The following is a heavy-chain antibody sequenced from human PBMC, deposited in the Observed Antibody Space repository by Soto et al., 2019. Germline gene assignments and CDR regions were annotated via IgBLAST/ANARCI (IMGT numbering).Heavy chain of an antibody. CDR2: ISSNGGST. J-gene: IGHJ3*02. CDR1: GFTFSSYA. V-gene: IGHV3-64*01. Sequence: PGGSMRLSCAASGFTFSSYAMHWVRQAPGKGLEYVSAISSNGGSTYYANSVKGRFTISRDNSKNTLYLQMGSLRAEDMAVYYCARVQHTRLVGGDYPLNDAFDIWGQGTMVTVSS. CDR3: ARVQHTRLVGGDYPLNDAFDI. D-gene: IGHD4-17*01.